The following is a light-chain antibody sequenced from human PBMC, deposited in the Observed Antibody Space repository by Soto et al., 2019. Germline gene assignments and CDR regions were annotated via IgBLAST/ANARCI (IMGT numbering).Light chain of an antibody. CDR3: ETWDSNTHTV. J-gene: IGLJ3*02. CDR2: LEGSGSY. V-gene: IGLV4-60*02. CDR1: SGHSSYI. Sequence: HLVLTQSSSASASLGSSVKLTCTLSSGHSSYIIAWHQQQPGKAPRYLMKLEGSGSYNKGSGVPDRFSGSSSGADRYLTISNLLFEDEADYYCETWDSNTHTVFGGGTQLTVL.